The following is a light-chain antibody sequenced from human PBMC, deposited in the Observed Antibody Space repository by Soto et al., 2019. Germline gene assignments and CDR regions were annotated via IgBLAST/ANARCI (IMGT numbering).Light chain of an antibody. CDR1: ASNIGRNT. J-gene: IGLJ1*01. CDR3: ATWDDSLNGYV. CDR2: TDN. V-gene: IGLV1-44*01. Sequence: QSVLTQPPSASGTPRQRITISCSGGASNIGRNTVTWYQQLPRRAPKLLIYTDNQRPSGVPDRFSGSKSGTSASLAISGLQSGDEADYYCATWDDSLNGYVFGTGTKLTVL.